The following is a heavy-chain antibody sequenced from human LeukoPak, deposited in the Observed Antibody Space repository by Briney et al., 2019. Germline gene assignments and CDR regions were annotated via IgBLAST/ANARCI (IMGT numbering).Heavy chain of an antibody. V-gene: IGHV3-30*03. CDR1: GFTFSSYG. CDR3: ARDDRGLALPLDP. CDR2: ISYDGSNK. J-gene: IGHJ5*02. Sequence: PGGSLWLSCAASGFTFSSYGMHWVRQAPGKGLEWVAVISYDGSNKYYADSVKGRFTISRDNSKNTLYLQMNSLRAEDTAVYYCARDDRGLALPLDPWGQGTLVTVSS. D-gene: IGHD3-16*01.